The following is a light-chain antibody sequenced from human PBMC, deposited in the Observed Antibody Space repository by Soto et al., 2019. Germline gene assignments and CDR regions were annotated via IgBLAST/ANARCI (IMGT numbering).Light chain of an antibody. V-gene: IGKV3-11*01. J-gene: IGKJ4*01. CDR3: QQRSSWPLLT. Sequence: EIVLTQSPATLSLSPGERATLSCRASQSVSNYLAWFQQKPGQAPRLLIYDASNRATGIPARFSGSSSGTDFTLTISSLEPEDCAVYYCQQRSSWPLLTFGGGTKVEI. CDR2: DAS. CDR1: QSVSNY.